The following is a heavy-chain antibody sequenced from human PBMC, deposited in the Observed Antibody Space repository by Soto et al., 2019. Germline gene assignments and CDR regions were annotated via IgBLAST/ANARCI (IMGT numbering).Heavy chain of an antibody. D-gene: IGHD2-2*01. CDR2: INHREST. Sequence: SETQSLTYAIYGGSFSCYYWGWIRQPPGKGLEWIGEINHRESTNYNPSLKSRVTISMDRSQNQFSLHLTSVTAADTALYYCTRFLQYCSDTNCPYMDVWAKGTTVTVSS. J-gene: IGHJ6*03. V-gene: IGHV4-34*01. CDR1: GGSFSCYY. CDR3: TRFLQYCSDTNCPYMDV.